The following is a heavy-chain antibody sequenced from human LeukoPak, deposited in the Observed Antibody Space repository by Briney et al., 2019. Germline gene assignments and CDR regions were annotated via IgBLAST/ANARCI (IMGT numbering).Heavy chain of an antibody. J-gene: IGHJ4*02. CDR2: TYYSGNT. CDR3: ARQHPSGRGSGLDY. Sequence: SETLSLTCAVSGGSVLGHYWSWIRQPPGKGLEWIGYTYYSGNTNYNPSLKSRLTISVVTSKNQFSLKLNSVTAADTAVYYCARQHPSGRGSGLDYWGQGTLVTVSS. V-gene: IGHV4-59*08. D-gene: IGHD2-15*01. CDR1: GGSVLGHY.